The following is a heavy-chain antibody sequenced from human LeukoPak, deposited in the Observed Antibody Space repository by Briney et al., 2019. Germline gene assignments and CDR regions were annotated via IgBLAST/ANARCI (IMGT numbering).Heavy chain of an antibody. D-gene: IGHD5-18*01. CDR3: ARVGHTAMVTAHDY. V-gene: IGHV1-3*01. CDR1: GYTFTSYA. J-gene: IGHJ4*02. Sequence: ASVKVSCKASGYTFTSYAMHWVRQAPGQRLEWMGWINAGNGNTKYSQKFQGRVTITRDTSASTAYMELRSLRSDDTAVYYCARVGHTAMVTAHDYWGQGTLVTVSS. CDR2: INAGNGNT.